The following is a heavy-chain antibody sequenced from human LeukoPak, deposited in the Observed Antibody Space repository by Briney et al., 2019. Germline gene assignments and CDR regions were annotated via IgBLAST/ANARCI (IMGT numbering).Heavy chain of an antibody. D-gene: IGHD3-10*01. J-gene: IGHJ6*03. V-gene: IGHV4-4*08. CDR3: ARDPGTMVPGSRRGYDGYYYYMDV. Sequence: TSETLSLTCTVSGGSISSYYGSWIRHPPGKGLEWIVHIYTSGSTNYNPSLKSRVTMSVDTSKNQFSLKLTSLTAADTAVYYWARDPGTMVPGSRRGYDGYYYYMDVWGKGTTVTIS. CDR1: GGSISSYY. CDR2: IYTSGST.